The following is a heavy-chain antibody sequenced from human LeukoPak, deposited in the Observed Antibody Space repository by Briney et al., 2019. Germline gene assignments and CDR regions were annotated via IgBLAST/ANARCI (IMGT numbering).Heavy chain of an antibody. V-gene: IGHV3-48*04. D-gene: IGHD2-21*02. CDR3: AREERVVTRSIDY. Sequence: GGSLRLSCAASGLTFSSYSMNWVRQAPGKGLEWVSYISSSSSTIYYADSVKGRFTISRDNAKNSLYRQMNSLRAEDTAVYYCAREERVVTRSIDYWGQGTLVTVSS. CDR2: ISSSSSTI. J-gene: IGHJ4*02. CDR1: GLTFSSYS.